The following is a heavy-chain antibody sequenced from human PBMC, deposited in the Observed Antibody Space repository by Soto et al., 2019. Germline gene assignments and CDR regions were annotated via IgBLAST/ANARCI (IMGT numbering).Heavy chain of an antibody. Sequence: EVQLVESGGGLVKPGGSLRLSCAASGFTFNNAWMSWVRQAPGKGLEWVGRIMSKTAGGTTGYAAPVKGRFTISRDDSKNTLYLQMNSLKTEDTAVYYCTTYYSGSGDYSGQGTLVTVSS. CDR3: TTYYSGSGDY. CDR1: GFTFNNAW. V-gene: IGHV3-15*01. D-gene: IGHD3-10*01. J-gene: IGHJ4*02. CDR2: IMSKTAGGTT.